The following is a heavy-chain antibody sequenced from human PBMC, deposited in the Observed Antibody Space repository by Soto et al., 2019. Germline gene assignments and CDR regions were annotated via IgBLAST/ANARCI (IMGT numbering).Heavy chain of an antibody. CDR3: AKTGDFWSWGMDV. D-gene: IGHD3-3*01. V-gene: IGHV3-23*01. Sequence: GGSLRLSCAASGFTFSTYAMTWVRQAPGKGLEWVSIISSSGDATYYLDSVKGRFTISRDNSRNTLNLQMNSLRAEDTAVYYCAKTGDFWSWGMDVWGQGTRVTVSS. CDR1: GFTFSTYA. CDR2: ISSSGDAT. J-gene: IGHJ6*02.